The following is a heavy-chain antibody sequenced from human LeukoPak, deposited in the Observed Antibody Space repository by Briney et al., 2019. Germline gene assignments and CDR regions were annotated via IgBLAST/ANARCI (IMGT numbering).Heavy chain of an antibody. CDR1: GGSISPNY. J-gene: IGHJ3*02. V-gene: IGHV4-59*01. Sequence: PSETLSLTCTVSGGSISPNYWIWIRQPPGKGLEYIGYIYYSGSTNYNPSLKSRVTISLDASKNQISLKLSSVTEADTALYYCARDRQGAYAFEIWGRGTQVTVSS. CDR3: ARDRQGAYAFEI. D-gene: IGHD3-16*01. CDR2: IYYSGST.